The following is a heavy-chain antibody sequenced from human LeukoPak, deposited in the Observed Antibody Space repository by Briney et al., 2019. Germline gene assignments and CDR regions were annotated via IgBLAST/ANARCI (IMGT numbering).Heavy chain of an antibody. CDR1: GGTFSSYA. D-gene: IGHD2-2*01. CDR2: IFPLFGTA. V-gene: IGHV1-69*13. CDR3: ATDTFDCSSTSCYSPPTC. J-gene: IGHJ4*02. Sequence: SVKVSCEASGGTFSSYATSWVRQAPGQGLEWMAGIFPLFGTANYAQKCQGRVTITRDESTSTAYMELSSLRSEDTAVYYCATDTFDCSSTSCYSPPTCWGQGTLVTVSS.